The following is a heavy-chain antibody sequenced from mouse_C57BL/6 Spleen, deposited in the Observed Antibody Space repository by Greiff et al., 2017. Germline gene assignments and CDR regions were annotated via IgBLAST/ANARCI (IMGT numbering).Heavy chain of an antibody. Sequence: EVKLVESGGGLVQPGGSLSLSCAASGFTFTDYYMSWVRQPPGKALEWLGFIGNKANGYTTEYSASVKGRFTISRDNSQSILYLQMNALRAEDSATYYCASSANWYFDYWGQGTTLTVSS. V-gene: IGHV7-3*01. D-gene: IGHD4-1*01. CDR1: GFTFTDYY. CDR3: ASSANWYFDY. CDR2: IGNKANGYTT. J-gene: IGHJ2*01.